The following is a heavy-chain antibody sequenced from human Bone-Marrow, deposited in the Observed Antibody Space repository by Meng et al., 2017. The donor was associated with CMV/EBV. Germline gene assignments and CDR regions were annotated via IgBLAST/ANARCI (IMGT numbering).Heavy chain of an antibody. CDR3: ARDGSSWPGAFDY. Sequence: ASMKVSCKASGYTFTGYYMHWVRQAPGQGLEWMGWINPNSGGTNYAQKFQGRVTMTRDTSISTAYMELSRLRSDDTAVYYCARDGSSWPGAFDYWGQGTLVTVSS. V-gene: IGHV1-2*02. CDR2: INPNSGGT. J-gene: IGHJ4*02. D-gene: IGHD6-13*01. CDR1: GYTFTGYY.